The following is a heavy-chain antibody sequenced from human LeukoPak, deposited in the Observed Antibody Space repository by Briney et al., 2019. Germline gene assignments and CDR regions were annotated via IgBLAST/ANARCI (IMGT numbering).Heavy chain of an antibody. V-gene: IGHV4-39*01. CDR2: IYYSGST. CDR3: ARHERDYGGNSSDY. CDR1: GGSISSSSYY. Sequence: SETLSITCTVSGGSISSSSYYWGWIRPPPGKGLEWIGSIYYSGSTYYNPSPKSRVTISVDTSKNQFSLKLSSVTAADSAVYYCARHERDYGGNSSDYWGQGTLVTVS. J-gene: IGHJ4*02. D-gene: IGHD4-23*01.